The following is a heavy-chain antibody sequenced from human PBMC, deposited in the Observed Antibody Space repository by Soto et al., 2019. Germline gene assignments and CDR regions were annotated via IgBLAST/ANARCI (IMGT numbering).Heavy chain of an antibody. Sequence: GESLKISCQGSGYDFTKYWIGWVRQIFGKGLELMGVIYPGDSNMKYGPFFQGQVTISVDRSNSTAYLQWSSLKASDTAMYYCARWVKYYDSSGYYSVGAFDIWGQGTMVTVSS. CDR2: IYPGDSNM. CDR3: ARWVKYYDSSGYYSVGAFDI. V-gene: IGHV5-51*01. J-gene: IGHJ3*02. D-gene: IGHD3-22*01. CDR1: GYDFTKYW.